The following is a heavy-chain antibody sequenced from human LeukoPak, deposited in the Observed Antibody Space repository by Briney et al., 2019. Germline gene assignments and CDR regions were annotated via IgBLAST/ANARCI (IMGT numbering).Heavy chain of an antibody. CDR1: GFTFSDYG. CDR3: AKDGTSSWFGEAT. Sequence: PGRSLRLSCAASGFTFSDYGMQWVRQAPGQGLEWVALISTDGSHKDYADSVKGRFTLSRDNSKNTLYPQMNSLRVEDTAVYYCAKDGTSSWFGEATWGQGTLVTVSS. D-gene: IGHD6-13*01. CDR2: ISTDGSHK. V-gene: IGHV3-30*18. J-gene: IGHJ5*02.